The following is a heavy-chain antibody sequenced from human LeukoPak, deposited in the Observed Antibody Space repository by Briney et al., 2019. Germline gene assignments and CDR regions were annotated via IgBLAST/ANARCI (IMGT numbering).Heavy chain of an antibody. CDR3: ARQGYCSSTSCYRFDY. CDR2: IYYSGST. Sequence: SETLSLTCTVSGGSISSSGYYRGWIRQPPGKGLEWIGTIYYSGSTYYNPSLKSRVTISVDTSKNQFSLKLSSVTAADTAVYYCARQGYCSSTSCYRFDYWGQGTLVTVSS. J-gene: IGHJ4*02. D-gene: IGHD2-2*02. CDR1: GGSISSSGYY. V-gene: IGHV4-39*01.